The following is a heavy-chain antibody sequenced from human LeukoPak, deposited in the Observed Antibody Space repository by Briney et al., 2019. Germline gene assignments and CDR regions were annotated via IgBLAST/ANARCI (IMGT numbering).Heavy chain of an antibody. CDR1: GYTFTGYY. J-gene: IGHJ4*02. D-gene: IGHD5-18*01. V-gene: IGHV1-2*02. CDR2: INPNSGGT. CDR3: ARDYVDTAMVDY. Sequence: ASVKASCKASGYTFTGYYMHWVRQAPGQGLEWMGWINPNSGGTNYAQKFQGRVTMTRDTSISTAYMELSRLRSDDTAVYYCARDYVDTAMVDYWGQGTLVTVSS.